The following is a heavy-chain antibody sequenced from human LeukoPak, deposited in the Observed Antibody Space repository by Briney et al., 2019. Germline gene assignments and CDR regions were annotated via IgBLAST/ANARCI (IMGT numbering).Heavy chain of an antibody. CDR3: ATFSYAGNAGGSVGP. J-gene: IGHJ5*02. CDR1: GFTVSSNY. Sequence: GGSLRLSCAASGFTVSSNYMTWVRHAPGKGLEWVSVIYRAGNTYYADSVKGRFTISRDNSKNTVYFQMNSLRAEDTAVYYCATFSYAGNAGGSVGPWGGGTLVTVSS. V-gene: IGHV3-53*01. CDR2: IYRAGNT. D-gene: IGHD4-23*01.